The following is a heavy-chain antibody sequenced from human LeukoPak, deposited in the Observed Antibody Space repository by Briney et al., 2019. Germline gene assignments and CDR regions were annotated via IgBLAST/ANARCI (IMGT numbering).Heavy chain of an antibody. CDR2: INPNSGGT. Sequence: ASVKVSCKASGYTFTGYYMHWVRQAPGQGLEWMGWINPNSGGTNYAQKFQGWVTMTRDTSISTAYMELSRLRSDDTAVYYCARVGYYGSGSYYIGAFDIWGQGTMVTVSS. V-gene: IGHV1-2*04. D-gene: IGHD3-10*01. CDR3: ARVGYYGSGSYYIGAFDI. J-gene: IGHJ3*02. CDR1: GYTFTGYY.